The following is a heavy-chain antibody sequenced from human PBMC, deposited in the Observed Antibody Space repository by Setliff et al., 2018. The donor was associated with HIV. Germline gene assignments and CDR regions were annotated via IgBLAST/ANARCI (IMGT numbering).Heavy chain of an antibody. CDR2: LNPSGDST. CDR1: GYTFTTYY. Sequence: VKVSCKASGYTFTTYYVHWVRQAPGQGLEWMGILNPSGDSTAYAQQFQGRVTMTRDTSTNTLYMELSSLRSEDTAVYYCARGWEGGMDYWGQGTLVTVSS. CDR3: ARGWEGGMDY. V-gene: IGHV1-46*01. D-gene: IGHD1-26*01. J-gene: IGHJ4*02.